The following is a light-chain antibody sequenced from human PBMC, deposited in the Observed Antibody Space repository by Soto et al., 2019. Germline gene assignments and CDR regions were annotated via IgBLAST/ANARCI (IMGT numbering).Light chain of an antibody. J-gene: IGLJ1*01. Sequence: QSVLTQPPSVSGAPGQRVTISCTGSSSNIGAGYDVHWYQQLPGKAPKLMIYDVTKRPSGVPDRFSGSSSGNTASLTISGLQAEDEADYFCCSYAGSYSYVFGTGTKLTVL. V-gene: IGLV1-40*01. CDR1: SSNIGAGYD. CDR3: CSYAGSYSYV. CDR2: DVT.